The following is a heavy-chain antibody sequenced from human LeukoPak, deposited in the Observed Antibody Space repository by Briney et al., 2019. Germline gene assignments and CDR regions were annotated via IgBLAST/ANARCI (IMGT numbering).Heavy chain of an antibody. D-gene: IGHD4-23*01. CDR2: ISSSGSTI. Sequence: GGSLRLSCAASGFTFSDYYMSWLRQAPGKGLEWVSYISSSGSTIYYADSVKGRFTISRHNAKNSLYLQMNSLRAEDTAVYYCARLGGNSGYYYYYMDVWGKGTTVTVSS. CDR3: ARLGGNSGYYYYYMDV. CDR1: GFTFSDYY. V-gene: IGHV3-11*01. J-gene: IGHJ6*03.